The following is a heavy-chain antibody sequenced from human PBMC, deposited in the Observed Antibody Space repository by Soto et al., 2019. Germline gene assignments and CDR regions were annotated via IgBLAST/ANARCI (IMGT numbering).Heavy chain of an antibody. CDR3: AKDEVGSPVLTGNSHFDY. V-gene: IGHV3-23*01. J-gene: IGHJ4*02. CDR2: ISGSGGST. Sequence: GGSLRLSCVASGITFSSYAMSWVRQAPGKGLEWVSAISGSGGSTDYADSVKGRFTISRDNSKNTLYLQMNSLRAEDTAVYYCAKDEVGSPVLTGNSHFDYWGQGTLVTVSS. D-gene: IGHD1-7*01. CDR1: GITFSSYA.